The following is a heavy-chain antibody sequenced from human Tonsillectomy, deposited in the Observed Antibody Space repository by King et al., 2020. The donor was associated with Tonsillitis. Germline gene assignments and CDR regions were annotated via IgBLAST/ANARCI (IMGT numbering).Heavy chain of an antibody. D-gene: IGHD6-6*01. Sequence: VQLVESGGGLVQRGGSLRLSCAASGFTFSNYAMSWVRQAPGKGLEWVSGISGSGSGTYYADSVRGRFTISRDNSKNTLSLQMNSLRAADTAIYYCAKDSHSSSTDTFDYFDNWGQGTLVTVSS. J-gene: IGHJ4*02. CDR2: ISGSGSGT. V-gene: IGHV3-23*04. CDR1: GFTFSNYA. CDR3: AKDSHSSSTDTFDYFDN.